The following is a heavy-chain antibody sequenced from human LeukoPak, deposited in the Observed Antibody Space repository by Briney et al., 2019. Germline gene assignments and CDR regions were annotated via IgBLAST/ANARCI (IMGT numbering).Heavy chain of an antibody. V-gene: IGHV4-59*12. J-gene: IGHJ5*02. CDR3: ARVAIFGVVIIKGMWFDP. D-gene: IGHD3-3*01. CDR2: IYYSGTT. CDR1: GGSISGYY. Sequence: SSETLSLTCTVSGGSISGYYWSWIRQSPGKGLEWIAYIYYSGTTNYNPSLKSRVTISVDTSKNQFSLKLSSVTAADTAVYYCARVAIFGVVIIKGMWFDPWGQGTLVTVSS.